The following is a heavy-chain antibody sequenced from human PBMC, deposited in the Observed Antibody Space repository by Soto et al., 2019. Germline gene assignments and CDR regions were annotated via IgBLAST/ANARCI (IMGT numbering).Heavy chain of an antibody. CDR2: IIPIDATV. CDR3: ASDLLGFGYTYGDV. V-gene: IGHV1-69*12. D-gene: IGHD6-25*01. Sequence: QVQLVQSGAEVKKPGSSVKVSCKAAGGTFSNYALISWVRQAPGQGLEWMGGIIPIDATVNYAQKFQGRIAITAAESTTTAYMDLGSLKSEDTGVYYCASDLLGFGYTYGDVWGQGTTVTVSS. J-gene: IGHJ6*01. CDR1: GGTFSNYA.